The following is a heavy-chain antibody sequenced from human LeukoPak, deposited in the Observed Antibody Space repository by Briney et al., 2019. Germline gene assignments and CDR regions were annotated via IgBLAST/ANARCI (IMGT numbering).Heavy chain of an antibody. Sequence: GGSLRLSCAASGFAFSDYAMSWVRQAPGKGLEWVSSITSSGAYYADSVKGRFTISRDDSKNTLYLQMNSLRAEDTAVYYCAKVYHDSGCLIDYWGQGTLVTVSS. D-gene: IGHD6-19*01. CDR2: ITSSGA. J-gene: IGHJ4*02. V-gene: IGHV3-23*01. CDR1: GFAFSDYA. CDR3: AKVYHDSGCLIDY.